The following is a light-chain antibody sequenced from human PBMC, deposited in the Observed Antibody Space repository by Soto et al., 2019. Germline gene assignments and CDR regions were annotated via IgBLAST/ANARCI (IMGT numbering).Light chain of an antibody. Sequence: DIQMTQSPSSLSASVGDRVIITCRASQSISNHLNWYQQKPGKAPNLLIWDASTLQSGVPSRFSGSGSGTEFTLTISSLQSEDFAVYYCQQYNNGPRTFGQGTKVDNK. V-gene: IGKV1-39*01. CDR3: QQYNNGPRT. J-gene: IGKJ1*01. CDR2: DAS. CDR1: QSISNH.